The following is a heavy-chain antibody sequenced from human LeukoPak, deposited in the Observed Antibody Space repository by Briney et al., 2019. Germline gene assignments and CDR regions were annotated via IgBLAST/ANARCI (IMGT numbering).Heavy chain of an antibody. J-gene: IGHJ3*02. V-gene: IGHV3-30*04. D-gene: IGHD2-15*01. Sequence: PGGSLRLSCAASGFTFSSYAMHWVRQAPGKGLEWVAVISYDGSNKYYADSGKGRFTISRDNSKNTLYLQMNSLRAEDTAVYYCARDYRYCSGGSCYGAFDIWGQGTMVTVSS. CDR1: GFTFSSYA. CDR3: ARDYRYCSGGSCYGAFDI. CDR2: ISYDGSNK.